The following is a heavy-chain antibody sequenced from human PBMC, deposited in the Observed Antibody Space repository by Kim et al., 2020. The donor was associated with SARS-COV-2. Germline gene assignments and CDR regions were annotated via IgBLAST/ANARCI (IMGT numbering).Heavy chain of an antibody. Sequence: TPSLKNPFTISVDTSKNQFSLKLSSVTAADTAVYYCASLLAYCGGDCYSGSDYWGQGTLVTVSS. V-gene: IGHV4-39*01. CDR3: ASLLAYCGGDCYSGSDY. J-gene: IGHJ4*02. D-gene: IGHD2-21*02.